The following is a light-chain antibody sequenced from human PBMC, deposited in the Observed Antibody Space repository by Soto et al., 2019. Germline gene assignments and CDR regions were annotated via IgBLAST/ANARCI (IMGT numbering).Light chain of an antibody. J-gene: IGKJ4*01. CDR1: QSFNSIY. CDR3: QQRSNWPLT. CDR2: GAS. Sequence: EIVLTQSPGTLSLSPGERATLSCRASQSFNSIYLAWYQQKPGQAPRLLIYGASSRATGIPDRFSGSGFGTDFTLTISSLEPEDSAVYYCQQRSNWPLTFGGGTKVDIK. V-gene: IGKV3D-20*02.